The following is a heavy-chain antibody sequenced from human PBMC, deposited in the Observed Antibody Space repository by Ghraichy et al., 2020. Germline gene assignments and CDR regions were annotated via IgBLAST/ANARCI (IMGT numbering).Heavy chain of an antibody. V-gene: IGHV4-39*01. J-gene: IGHJ4*02. Sequence: SETLSLTCTVSGGSISTSNYYWGWIRQPPGKGLEWIGSIYYNGRTFYNPSLKSRVTISVDTSKNQFSLKLSSMTAADTAIYYCASPPAYDSSGYYYFDYWGQGSLVTVSS. CDR2: IYYNGRT. CDR3: ASPPAYDSSGYYYFDY. CDR1: GGSISTSNYY. D-gene: IGHD3-22*01.